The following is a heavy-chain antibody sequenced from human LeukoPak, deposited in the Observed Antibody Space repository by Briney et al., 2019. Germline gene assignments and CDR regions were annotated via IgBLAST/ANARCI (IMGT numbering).Heavy chain of an antibody. V-gene: IGHV4-39*07. CDR2: IYYSGST. CDR1: GGSISSNSYY. Sequence: PSETLSLTCAVSGGSISSNSYYWGWIRQPPGKGLEWIGSIYYSGSTYYNPSLKSRVTISVDTSKNQFSLKLSSVTAADTAVYYRARDPSIAAAGTKLWYFDLWGRGTLVTVSS. CDR3: ARDPSIAAAGTKLWYFDL. J-gene: IGHJ2*01. D-gene: IGHD6-13*01.